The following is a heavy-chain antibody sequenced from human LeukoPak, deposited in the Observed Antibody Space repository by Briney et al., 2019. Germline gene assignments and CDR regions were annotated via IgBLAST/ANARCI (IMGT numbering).Heavy chain of an antibody. Sequence: SGGSLRLSCAASGFTFSSYAMSWVRQAPGKGLEWVSAISGSGGSTYYADSVKGRFTISRDNSRKTLYLQMHSLGPEDTAIYYCARDLSERYSIDYWGQGTLVTVSS. CDR2: ISGSGGST. V-gene: IGHV3-23*01. D-gene: IGHD1-14*01. CDR1: GFTFSSYA. CDR3: ARDLSERYSIDY. J-gene: IGHJ4*02.